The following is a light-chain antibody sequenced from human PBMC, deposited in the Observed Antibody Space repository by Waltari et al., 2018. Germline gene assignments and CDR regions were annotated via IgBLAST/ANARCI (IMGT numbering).Light chain of an antibody. CDR2: RNN. J-gene: IGLJ2*01. CDR3: AAWDDSLSGPV. CDR1: SSNIERNY. V-gene: IGLV1-47*01. Sequence: QSVLTQPPLASGPPGQRCPISCYGRSSNIERNYLYLYQQLPGTAPKLLLYRNNERPSGVPDRFSGSKSGTSASLAISGLRSEDEADYYCAAWDDSLSGPVFGGGTKLTVL.